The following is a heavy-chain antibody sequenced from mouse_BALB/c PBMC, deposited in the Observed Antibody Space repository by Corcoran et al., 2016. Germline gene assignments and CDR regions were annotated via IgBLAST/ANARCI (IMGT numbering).Heavy chain of an antibody. CDR1: GYSITSGYY. CDR2: ISYDGSN. J-gene: IGHJ4*01. V-gene: IGHV3-6*02. D-gene: IGHD1-1*01. CDR3: AREGGLITTVGGSMDY. Sequence: DVQLQESGPGLVKPSQSLSLTCSVTGYSITSGYYWNWIRQFPGNKLEWMGYISYDGSNNYNPSLKNRISITRDTSKNQFFLKLNSVTTEDTATYYCAREGGLITTVGGSMDYWGQGTSVTVSS.